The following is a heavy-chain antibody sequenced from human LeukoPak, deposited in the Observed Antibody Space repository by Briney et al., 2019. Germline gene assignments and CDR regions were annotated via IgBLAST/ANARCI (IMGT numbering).Heavy chain of an antibody. V-gene: IGHV3-7*01. CDR1: GFTVSNNY. CDR2: IKQDGSEK. CDR3: ARDLGDGDAFDI. D-gene: IGHD2-21*02. J-gene: IGHJ3*02. Sequence: PGGSLRLSCAASGFTVSNNYMGWVRQAPGKGLEWVANIKQDGSEKYYVDSVRGRFTISRDNAKNSLYLQMNSLRAEDTAVYYCARDLGDGDAFDIWGQGTMVTVSS.